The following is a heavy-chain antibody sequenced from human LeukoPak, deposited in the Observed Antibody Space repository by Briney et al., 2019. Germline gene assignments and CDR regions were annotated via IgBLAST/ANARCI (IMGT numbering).Heavy chain of an antibody. CDR2: TYYRSKWYN. CDR3: AREKRLNDGSSSPYYYYYYMDV. Sequence: SQTLSLTCAISGDSVSSNSAAWNWIRQSPSRGLEWLGRTYYRSKWYNDYAVSVKSRITINPDTSENQFSLQLNSVTPEDTAVYYCAREKRLNDGSSSPYYYYYYMDVWGKGTTVTVSS. D-gene: IGHD6-6*01. J-gene: IGHJ6*03. CDR1: GDSVSSNSAA. V-gene: IGHV6-1*01.